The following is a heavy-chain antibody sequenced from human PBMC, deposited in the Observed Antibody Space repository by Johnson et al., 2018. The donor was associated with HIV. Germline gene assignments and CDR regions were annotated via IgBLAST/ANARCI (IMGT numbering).Heavy chain of an antibody. CDR1: GFTFDDYA. V-gene: IGHV3-23*04. CDR3: AKGPMADAFDI. CDR2: ISGGDDST. Sequence: EVQVVESGGGLVQPGGSLRLSCAASGFTFDDYAMHWVRQAPGKGLEWVSAISGGDDSTYYADSVKGRFSISRDNSKNTLYVQMNSLRAEDTAVYYCAKGPMADAFDIWGQGTVVTVSS. D-gene: IGHD5-24*01. J-gene: IGHJ3*02.